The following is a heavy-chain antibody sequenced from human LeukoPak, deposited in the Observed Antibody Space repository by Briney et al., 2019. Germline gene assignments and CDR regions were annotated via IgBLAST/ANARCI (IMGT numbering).Heavy chain of an antibody. CDR1: GGPISSYY. CDR2: IYYSGST. J-gene: IGHJ6*03. Sequence: PSETLSLTCTVSGGPISSYYWSWIRQPPGKGLEWIGYIYYSGSTNYNPSPKSRVTISVDTSKNQFSLKLSSVTAADTAVYYCARATNDYGDYLEYYYYMDVWGKGTTVTVSS. CDR3: ARATNDYGDYLEYYYYMDV. D-gene: IGHD4-17*01. V-gene: IGHV4-59*01.